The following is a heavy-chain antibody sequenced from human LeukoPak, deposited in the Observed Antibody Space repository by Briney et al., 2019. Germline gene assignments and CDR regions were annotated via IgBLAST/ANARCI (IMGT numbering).Heavy chain of an antibody. J-gene: IGHJ6*03. D-gene: IGHD6-13*01. CDR3: ARVTRSLIAAASYMDV. V-gene: IGHV1-2*06. Sequence: ASVKVSCKASGYTFTSYYMHWVRQAPGQGLEWMGRINPNSGGTNYAQKFQGRVTMTRDTSISTAYMELSRLRSDDTAVYYCARVTRSLIAAASYMDVWGKGTTVTVSS. CDR2: INPNSGGT. CDR1: GYTFTSYY.